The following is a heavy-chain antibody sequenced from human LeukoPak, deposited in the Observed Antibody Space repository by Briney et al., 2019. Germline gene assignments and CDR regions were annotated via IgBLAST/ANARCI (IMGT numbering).Heavy chain of an antibody. D-gene: IGHD3-22*01. CDR3: ARDPDYDSSGLPSK. CDR1: GYTLTELS. Sequence: ASVKVSCKVSGYTLTELSMHWVRQAPGKGLEWMGGFDPEDGETIYAQKFQGRATMTEDTSTDTAYMELSSLRSDDTAVYYCARDPDYDSSGLPSKWGQGTLVTVSS. V-gene: IGHV1-24*01. CDR2: FDPEDGET. J-gene: IGHJ4*02.